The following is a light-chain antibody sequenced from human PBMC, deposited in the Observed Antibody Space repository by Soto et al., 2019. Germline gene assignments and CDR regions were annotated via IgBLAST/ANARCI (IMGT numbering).Light chain of an antibody. Sequence: QSVLTQPASVSGSPGQSITISCTGTASDFADFFYVSWYQQHPGKAPKLLIYEARNRPSGASNRFSGSKSDNTASLTISGLQAEDEADYYCSSYSSSSTLEVFGGGTKLTVL. CDR2: EAR. CDR3: SSYSSSSTLEV. CDR1: ASDFADFFY. J-gene: IGLJ2*01. V-gene: IGLV2-14*01.